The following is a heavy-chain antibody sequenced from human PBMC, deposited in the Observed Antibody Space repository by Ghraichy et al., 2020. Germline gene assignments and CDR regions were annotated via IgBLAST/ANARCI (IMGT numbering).Heavy chain of an antibody. D-gene: IGHD4-17*01. CDR1: GFTFTNYA. V-gene: IGHV3-23*01. CDR3: VKDSYGDPNTGYDYGLDV. Sequence: GGSLRLSCAASGFTFTNYAMSWVRQTPGKGLEWVSGISGSAGNTYYADSVKGRFTISRDNSKNTLYLQMISLRVEDTAIFYCVKDSYGDPNTGYDYGLDVWGQGTTVTVSS. CDR2: ISGSAGNT. J-gene: IGHJ6*02.